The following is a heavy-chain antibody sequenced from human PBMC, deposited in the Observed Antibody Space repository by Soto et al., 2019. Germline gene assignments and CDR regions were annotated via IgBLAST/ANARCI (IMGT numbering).Heavy chain of an antibody. D-gene: IGHD6-13*01. CDR3: AKDPAADPNWFYP. CDR2: ISGSGGSK. Sequence: EVQLLESGGGLVQPGGSLRLSCAASGFTFSSYAMSWVRQAPGKGLEWVSAISGSGGSKYYADSVKGRFTISRDNSKNALYLQMNSLRAEDTAVYYCAKDPAADPNWFYPWGQGTLVTVSS. V-gene: IGHV3-23*01. J-gene: IGHJ5*02. CDR1: GFTFSSYA.